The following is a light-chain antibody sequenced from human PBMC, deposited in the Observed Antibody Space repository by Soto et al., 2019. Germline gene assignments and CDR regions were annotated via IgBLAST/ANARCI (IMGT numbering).Light chain of an antibody. CDR1: QSVRSSY. Sequence: EIVLTQSPGTLSLSPGERATLSCRASQSVRSSYLAWFQQKPGQAPRLLIYDASSRATGIPDRFSGSGSGTDFTLTITRLEPEDFAVYYCHQYGSSPWTFGQGTKVEIK. CDR2: DAS. J-gene: IGKJ1*01. CDR3: HQYGSSPWT. V-gene: IGKV3-20*01.